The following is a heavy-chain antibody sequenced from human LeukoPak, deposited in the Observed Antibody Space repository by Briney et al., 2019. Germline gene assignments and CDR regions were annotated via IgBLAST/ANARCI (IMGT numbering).Heavy chain of an antibody. CDR1: GYTFTGYY. Sequence: ASVKVSCKASGYTFTGYYMHWVRQAPGQGLEWMGWINPNSGGTNYAQKFQGRVTMTRDTSISTAYMELSRLRSDDTAVYYCARCGGSPISGSYYRYFDYWGQGTLVTVSS. CDR2: INPNSGGT. V-gene: IGHV1-2*02. CDR3: ARCGGSPISGSYYRYFDY. D-gene: IGHD1-26*01. J-gene: IGHJ4*02.